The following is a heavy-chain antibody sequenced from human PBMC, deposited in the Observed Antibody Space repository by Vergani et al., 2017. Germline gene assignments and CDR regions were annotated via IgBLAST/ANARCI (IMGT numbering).Heavy chain of an antibody. CDR3: ARLPAPFGIKGFDI. Sequence: EVQLVESGGGLIQPGGSLRLSCAASGFTVSSNYMSWVRQAPGKGLEWVSVIYSGGSTYYADSVKGRFTISRDNSKNSLYLQMNSLRAEDTAVYYCARLPAPFGIKGFDIWGQGTMVTVAS. D-gene: IGHD1-14*01. CDR2: IYSGGST. CDR1: GFTVSSNY. J-gene: IGHJ3*02. V-gene: IGHV3-53*01.